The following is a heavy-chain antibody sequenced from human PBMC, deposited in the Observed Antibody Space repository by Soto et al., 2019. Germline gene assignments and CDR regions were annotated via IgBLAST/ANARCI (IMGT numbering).Heavy chain of an antibody. CDR2: IIPVFGTP. V-gene: IGHV1-69*12. J-gene: IGHJ6*02. CDR3: ARGDATKIVVTTYYGMDV. CDR1: GGSLSNYG. Sequence: QVQLVQSGAEVKKPGSSVKVSCKASGGSLSNYGISWVRQAPGQGLEWMGAIIPVFGTPNYAQKFQDRVTMTAXEXTXTXXMEVRSLTSEDTAVYYCARGDATKIVVTTYYGMDVWGQGTTVTVSS. D-gene: IGHD3-22*01.